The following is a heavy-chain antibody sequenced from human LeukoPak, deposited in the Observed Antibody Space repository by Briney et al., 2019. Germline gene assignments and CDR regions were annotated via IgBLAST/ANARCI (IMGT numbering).Heavy chain of an antibody. CDR3: ATAPGRRYYYGSLSFPDY. J-gene: IGHJ4*02. CDR1: GYTLTELS. D-gene: IGHD3-10*01. Sequence: ASVKVSCKVSGYTLTELSMHWVRQAPGKGLEWMGGFYPEDGETIHAQKFQGRVTMTEDTSTDTAYMELSSLRSEDTAVYYCATAPGRRYYYGSLSFPDYWGQGTLVTVSS. V-gene: IGHV1-24*01. CDR2: FYPEDGET.